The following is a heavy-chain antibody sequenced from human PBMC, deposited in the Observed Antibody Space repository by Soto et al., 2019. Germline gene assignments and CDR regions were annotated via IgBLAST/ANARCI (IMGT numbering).Heavy chain of an antibody. D-gene: IGHD6-19*01. Sequence: QVQLQESGPGLVRPSGTLSLTCAVSGDSINSNYCWTWVRQPPGKGLEWIAEIYYSGGTSYNPSLKSRVTISLGKSKNQFSLNLTSVTAADTAMYYCARDTGWGLGYWGQGTLVTVSS. V-gene: IGHV4-4*02. CDR1: GDSINSNYC. J-gene: IGHJ4*02. CDR3: ARDTGWGLGY. CDR2: IYYSGGT.